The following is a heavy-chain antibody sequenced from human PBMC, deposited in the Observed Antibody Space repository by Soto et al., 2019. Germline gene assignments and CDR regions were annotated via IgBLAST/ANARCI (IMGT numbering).Heavy chain of an antibody. J-gene: IGHJ4*02. CDR1: GFTFSSYW. CDR3: ARTGDGHHDFLDY. CDR2: INQDGNED. Sequence: LRLSCAASGFTFSSYWMNWVRQAPGKGLEWVANINQDGNEDNLLDSVKGRFTISRDNAKNSLFLQMNSLRVDDTAVYYCARTGDGHHDFLDYWGKGALVTVSS. D-gene: IGHD1-1*01. V-gene: IGHV3-7*01.